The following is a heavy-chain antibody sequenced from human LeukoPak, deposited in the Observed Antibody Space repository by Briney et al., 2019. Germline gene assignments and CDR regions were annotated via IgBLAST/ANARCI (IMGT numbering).Heavy chain of an antibody. CDR1: GGSLGPCYY. CDR3: ARETSGWYLVGGLIDY. J-gene: IGHJ4*02. D-gene: IGHD6-19*01. Sequence: PSETLSLTCTVSGGSLGPCYYWGWIRQPPGKGLEWIGTFYYGGTTFYSPSLKSRVTISVDTSKNQFSLKLSSVTAADTAVYYCARETSGWYLVGGLIDYWGQGTLVTVSS. V-gene: IGHV4-39*02. CDR2: FYYGGTT.